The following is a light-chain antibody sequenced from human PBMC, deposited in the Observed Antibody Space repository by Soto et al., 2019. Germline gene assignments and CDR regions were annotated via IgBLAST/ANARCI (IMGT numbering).Light chain of an antibody. CDR1: QSLVYSDGNTY. J-gene: IGKJ2*01. CDR3: MQGTLWPRT. Sequence: DVVMTQSPLSLPVTLGQPASISCRSSQSLVYSDGNTYLNWFQQRPGQSPRRLIYQVSNRDSGVPERFSGSGSGTDFTLKISRVEAEDVGVYYCMQGTLWPRTFGQGTKLEIK. CDR2: QVS. V-gene: IGKV2-30*01.